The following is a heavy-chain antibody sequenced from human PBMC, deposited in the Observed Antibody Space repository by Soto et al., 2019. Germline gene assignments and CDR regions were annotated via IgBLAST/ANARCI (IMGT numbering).Heavy chain of an antibody. D-gene: IGHD3-22*01. CDR2: ISGSVGST. CDR3: AKRYYYDSSGPFDY. Sequence: WGSLRLSCAASGFTFSSYAMSWVRQAPGKGLEWVSAISGSVGSTYYADSVKGRFTISRDNSKNTLYLQMNSLRAEDTAVYYRAKRYYYDSSGPFDYWGQGTLVTVSS. J-gene: IGHJ4*02. V-gene: IGHV3-23*01. CDR1: GFTFSSYA.